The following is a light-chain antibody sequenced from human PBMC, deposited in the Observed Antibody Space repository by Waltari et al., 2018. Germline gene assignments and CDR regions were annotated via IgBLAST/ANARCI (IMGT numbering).Light chain of an antibody. Sequence: DSYMTQPPPSLPASVGARVTITCQASQDIRENLNWFQQKPGKAPQVLIFDASKSQAAVTSRFSGSGSGTDFAFTISSLQPEDVGTYYCQQYAHLPLTFGGGTRVEIK. V-gene: IGKV1-33*01. CDR1: QDIREN. CDR3: QQYAHLPLT. J-gene: IGKJ4*01. CDR2: DAS.